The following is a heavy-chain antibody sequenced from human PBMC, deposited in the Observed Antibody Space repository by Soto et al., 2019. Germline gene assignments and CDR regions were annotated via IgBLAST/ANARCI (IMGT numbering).Heavy chain of an antibody. CDR2: INSDGSST. V-gene: IGHV3-74*01. J-gene: IGHJ3*02. CDR1: GFTFSSYW. CDR3: ARGSGYSSSWYEADVIHDAFDI. Sequence: GGSLRLSCAASGFTFSSYWMHWVRQAPGKGLVWVSRINSDGSSTSYADSVKGRFTISRDNAKNTLYLQMNSLRAEDTAVYYCARGSGYSSSWYEADVIHDAFDIWGQGTMVT. D-gene: IGHD6-13*01.